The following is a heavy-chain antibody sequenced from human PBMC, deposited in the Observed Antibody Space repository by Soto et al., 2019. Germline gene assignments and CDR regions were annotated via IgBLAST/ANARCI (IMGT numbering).Heavy chain of an antibody. CDR2: ISGRGDST. J-gene: IGHJ4*02. CDR1: GFTFSGYA. D-gene: IGHD1-1*01. CDR3: AKDVLRSGPKTRGY. Sequence: GGSLRLSCAASGFTFSGYAMSWVRQAPGKGLEWVSAISGRGDSTYYADSVKGRFTISRDNSKNTLYVQMKSLRAEDTAVYYCAKDVLRSGPKTRGYWGQGTLVTVSS. V-gene: IGHV3-23*01.